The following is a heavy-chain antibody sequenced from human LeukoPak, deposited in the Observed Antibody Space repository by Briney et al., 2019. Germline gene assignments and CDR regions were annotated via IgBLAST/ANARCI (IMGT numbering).Heavy chain of an antibody. D-gene: IGHD6-19*01. CDR2: IRYDGSNK. CDR3: AKDQAGTAPRPFDY. CDR1: GFTFSSYG. Sequence: GGSLRLSCAASGFTFSSYGMHWVRQAPGKGLEWVAFIRYDGSNKYYADSVKGRFTISRDNSKNTLYLQMNSLRAEDTAVYYCAKDQAGTAPRPFDYWGQGTLVTVSS. J-gene: IGHJ4*02. V-gene: IGHV3-30*02.